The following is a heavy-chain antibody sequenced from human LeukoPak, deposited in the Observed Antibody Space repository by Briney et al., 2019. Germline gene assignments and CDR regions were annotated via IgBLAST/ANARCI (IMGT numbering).Heavy chain of an antibody. D-gene: IGHD5-24*01. CDR2: IYYSGST. CDR3: ARERWLQRMGFDY. J-gene: IGHJ4*02. Sequence: SETLSLTCTVSGGSISSGGYYWSWIRQHPGKGLEWIGYIYYSGSTYYNPSLKSRVTISVDTSKNQFFLKLSSVTAAGTAVYYCARERWLQRMGFDYWGQGTLVTVSS. V-gene: IGHV4-31*03. CDR1: GGSISSGGYY.